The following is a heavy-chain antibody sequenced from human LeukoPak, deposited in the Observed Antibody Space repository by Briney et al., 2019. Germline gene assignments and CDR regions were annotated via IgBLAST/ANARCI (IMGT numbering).Heavy chain of an antibody. CDR3: ARVFCSTTSCFDVAGFDY. CDR1: GYSISSGYY. CDR2: IYYSGNT. J-gene: IGHJ4*02. Sequence: SETLSLTRSVSGYSISSGYYWAWIRQSPGKGLEWIGSIYYSGNTFHNPSLKSRVTISVDTSKNQFSLKLTSVTAADTAVYYCARVFCSTTSCFDVAGFDYWGQGALVTVSS. D-gene: IGHD2-2*01. V-gene: IGHV4-38-2*02.